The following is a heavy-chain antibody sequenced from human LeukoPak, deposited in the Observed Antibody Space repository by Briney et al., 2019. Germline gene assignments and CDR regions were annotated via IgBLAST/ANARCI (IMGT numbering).Heavy chain of an antibody. CDR2: ISGSGGST. V-gene: IGHV3-23*01. CDR3: AKPSHKTRGDDY. J-gene: IGHJ4*02. Sequence: GGSLRLSCAASGFTFSSYAMSWVRQAPGKGLEWVSAISGSGGSTYYADSVKGQFTISRDNSKNTLYLQMNSLRAEDTAVYYWAKPSHKTRGDDYWGQGTLVTVSS. CDR1: GFTFSSYA.